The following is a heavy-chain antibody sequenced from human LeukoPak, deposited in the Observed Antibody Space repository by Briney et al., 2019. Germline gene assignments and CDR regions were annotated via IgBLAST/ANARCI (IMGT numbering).Heavy chain of an antibody. V-gene: IGHV1-8*03. CDR2: INPNSGNT. CDR1: GGTFSSYA. Sequence: ASVKVSCKASGGTFSSYAISWVRQAPGQGLEWMGWINPNSGNTGYAQKFQGRVTITRNTSISTAYMELSSLRSEDTAVYYCARGGPVSSWYGYYYYYYMDVWGKGTTVTVSS. J-gene: IGHJ6*03. CDR3: ARGGPVSSWYGYYYYYYMDV. D-gene: IGHD6-13*01.